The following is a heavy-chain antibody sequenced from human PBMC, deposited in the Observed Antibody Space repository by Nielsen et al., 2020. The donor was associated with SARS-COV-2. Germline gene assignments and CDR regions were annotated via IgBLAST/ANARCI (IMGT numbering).Heavy chain of an antibody. CDR3: AKDTAVGSYYYYMDV. D-gene: IGHD6-19*01. CDR2: ISSSSYI. V-gene: IGHV3-21*04. CDR1: GFTFSSYS. J-gene: IGHJ6*03. Sequence: GGSLRLSCAASGFTFSSYSMNWVRQAPGKGLEWVSSISSSSYIYYADSVKGRFTISRDNAKNSLYLQMNSLRAEDTALYYCAKDTAVGSYYYYMDVWGKGTTVTVSS.